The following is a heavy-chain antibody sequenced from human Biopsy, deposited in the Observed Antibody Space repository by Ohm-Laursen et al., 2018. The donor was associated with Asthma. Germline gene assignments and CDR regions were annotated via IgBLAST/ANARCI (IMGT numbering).Heavy chain of an antibody. CDR2: ISVYNGNT. CDR3: ARAVDYSRYYGIDV. CDR1: GYTFNSAG. Sequence: GASVKVSCNTSGYTFNSAGITWVRQAPGQGLEWMGWISVYNGNTKVAQKLQDRVTKITDTSTSTAYMELRSLRSDDTAVYFCARAVDYSRYYGIDVWGQGTTVTVS. D-gene: IGHD3-10*01. V-gene: IGHV1-18*01. J-gene: IGHJ6*02.